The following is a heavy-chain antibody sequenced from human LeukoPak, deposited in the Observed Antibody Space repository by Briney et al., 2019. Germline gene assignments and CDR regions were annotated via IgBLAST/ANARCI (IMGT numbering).Heavy chain of an antibody. V-gene: IGHV1-18*01. Sequence: ASVKVSCKASGYTFTSYGISWVRQAPGQGLEWMGWISAYNGNTNYAQKLQGRVTMTTDTSTSTAYMELRSLRSDDTAVYYCARDSRTYSSGWPDAFDIWSQGTMVTVSS. J-gene: IGHJ3*02. CDR2: ISAYNGNT. CDR3: ARDSRTYSSGWPDAFDI. D-gene: IGHD6-19*01. CDR1: GYTFTSYG.